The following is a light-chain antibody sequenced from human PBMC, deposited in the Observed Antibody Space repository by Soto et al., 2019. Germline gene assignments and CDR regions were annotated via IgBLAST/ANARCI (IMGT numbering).Light chain of an antibody. CDR3: LRYYGGAQGV. J-gene: IGLJ2*01. CDR2: STS. CDR1: TGAVTSGYY. V-gene: IGLV7-43*01. Sequence: QAVVTQEPSLTVSHGGTVTLTCASSTGAVTSGYYQNWFQQKPGQAPRALIYSTSNNHSWTPARFSGSLLGGKAALTLSGVQPEDEAEYYCLRYYGGAQGVFGGGTKLTVL.